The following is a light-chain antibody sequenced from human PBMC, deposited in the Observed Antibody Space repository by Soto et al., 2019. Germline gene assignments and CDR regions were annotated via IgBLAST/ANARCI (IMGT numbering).Light chain of an antibody. J-gene: IGKJ1*01. CDR2: WAS. CDR3: QQYYSTRGWT. V-gene: IGKV4-1*01. Sequence: DIVMTQSPDSLAVSLGERATINCKSSQSVLYSSNNKNYLAWYQQKPGQPPKLLIYWASTREAGVPDRFSGSGSGTDFTLTSSSLQAEDGAVYYCQQYYSTRGWTFGQGTKVESK. CDR1: QSVLYSSNNKNY.